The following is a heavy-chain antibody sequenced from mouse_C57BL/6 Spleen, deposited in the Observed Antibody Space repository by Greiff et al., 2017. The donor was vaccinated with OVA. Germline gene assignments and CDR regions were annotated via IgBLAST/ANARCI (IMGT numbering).Heavy chain of an antibody. V-gene: IGHV5-6*02. CDR3: ARRVITTVVAKGDFDY. J-gene: IGHJ2*01. CDR2: ISSGGSYT. D-gene: IGHD1-1*01. CDR1: GFTFSSYG. Sequence: EVKLMESGGDLVKPGGSLKLSCAASGFTFSSYGMSWVRQTPDKRLEWVATISSGGSYTYYPDSVKGRFTIYRDNAKNTLYLQMSSLKSEDTAMYYCARRVITTVVAKGDFDYWGQGTTLTVSS.